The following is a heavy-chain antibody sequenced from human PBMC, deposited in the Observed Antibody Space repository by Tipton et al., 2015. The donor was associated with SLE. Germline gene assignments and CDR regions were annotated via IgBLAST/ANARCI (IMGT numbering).Heavy chain of an antibody. D-gene: IGHD1-26*01. Sequence: SLRLSCAASGFTFSSYGMHWVRQAPGKGLEWAAVIWYDGSNKYYADSVKGRFTISRDNSKNTLYLQMNSLRAEDTAVYYCAKVGPMGGYYFDYWGQGTLVTVSS. J-gene: IGHJ4*02. CDR3: AKVGPMGGYYFDY. V-gene: IGHV3-33*06. CDR2: IWYDGSNK. CDR1: GFTFSSYG.